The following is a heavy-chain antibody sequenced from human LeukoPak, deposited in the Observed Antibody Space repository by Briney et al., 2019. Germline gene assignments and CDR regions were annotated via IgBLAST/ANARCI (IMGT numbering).Heavy chain of an antibody. D-gene: IGHD3-22*01. Sequence: KPSETLSLTCAVYGGSFSGYYWSWIRQPPAKGLEWIGEINHSGSSNYNPSLKSRVTISVDTSKNQFPLKLSSVTASYTAVYYCAGSLYYYDLWGQGTLVTVSS. CDR2: INHSGSS. CDR3: AGSLYYYDL. CDR1: GGSFSGYY. V-gene: IGHV4-34*01. J-gene: IGHJ4*02.